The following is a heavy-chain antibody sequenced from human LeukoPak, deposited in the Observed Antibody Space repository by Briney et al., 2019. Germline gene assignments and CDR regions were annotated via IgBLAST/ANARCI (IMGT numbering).Heavy chain of an antibody. V-gene: IGHV1-8*01. D-gene: IGHD1-26*01. J-gene: IGHJ6*02. Sequence: ASVKVSCTASGYTFTSYDINWVRQATGQGLEWMGWMNPNSGNTGYAQKFQGRVTMTRNTSISTAYMELSSLRSEDTAVYYCARINSGSYYYYYYGMDVWGQGTTVTVSS. CDR3: ARINSGSYYYYYYGMDV. CDR2: MNPNSGNT. CDR1: GYTFTSYD.